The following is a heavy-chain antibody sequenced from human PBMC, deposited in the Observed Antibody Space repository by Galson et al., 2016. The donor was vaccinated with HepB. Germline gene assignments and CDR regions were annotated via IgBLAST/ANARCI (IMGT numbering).Heavy chain of an antibody. D-gene: IGHD5/OR15-5a*01. CDR1: GYIFTSYT. CDR3: ARGAVLPYGMDV. CDR2: INAGYGYT. V-gene: IGHV1-3*01. Sequence: SVKVSCKASGYIFTSYTIHWVRQAPGQRLEWMGWINAGYGYTKYSQKFQGRVTITRDTSASTAYMELSNLRSEDTAVYYCARGAVLPYGMDVWGQGTTVTVSS. J-gene: IGHJ6*02.